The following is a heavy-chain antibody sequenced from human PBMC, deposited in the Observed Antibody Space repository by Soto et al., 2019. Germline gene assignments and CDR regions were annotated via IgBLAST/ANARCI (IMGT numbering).Heavy chain of an antibody. J-gene: IGHJ4*02. V-gene: IGHV3-30*18. CDR1: GFTFSSYG. Sequence: GGSLRLSCAASGFTFSSYGMHWVRQAPGKGLEWVAVISYDGSNKYYADSVKGRFTISRDNSKNTLYLQMNSLRAEDTAVYYCAKVPGPYYDSSGSEFDYWGQGTLVTVSS. D-gene: IGHD3-22*01. CDR3: AKVPGPYYDSSGSEFDY. CDR2: ISYDGSNK.